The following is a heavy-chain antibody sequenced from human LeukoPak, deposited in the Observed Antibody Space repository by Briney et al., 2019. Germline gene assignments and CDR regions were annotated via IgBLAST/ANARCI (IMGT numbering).Heavy chain of an antibody. V-gene: IGHV1-2*02. CDR3: ARDERYDSSGYPFDY. D-gene: IGHD3-22*01. CDR2: INPNSGGT. J-gene: IGHJ4*02. Sequence: ASVKVSCKASGYTFTDYYMHWVRQAPGQGLEWMAWINPNSGGTNYAQKFQGRVTMTRDTSISTAYMELSRLRSDDTAVYYCARDERYDSSGYPFDYWGQGTLVTVSS. CDR1: GYTFTDYY.